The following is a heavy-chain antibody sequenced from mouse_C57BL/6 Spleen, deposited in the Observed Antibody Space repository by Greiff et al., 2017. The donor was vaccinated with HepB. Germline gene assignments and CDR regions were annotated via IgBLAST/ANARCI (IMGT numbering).Heavy chain of an antibody. D-gene: IGHD4-1*01. CDR3: ARSPNWEGYAMDY. CDR2: INPSNGGT. V-gene: IGHV1-53*01. J-gene: IGHJ4*01. CDR1: GYTFTSYW. Sequence: QVQLQHPGTELVKPGASVKLSCKASGYTFTSYWMHWVKQRPGQGLEWIGNINPSNGGTNYNEKFKSKATLTVDKSSRTAYMQLSSLTSEDSAVYYCARSPNWEGYAMDYWGQGTSVTVSS.